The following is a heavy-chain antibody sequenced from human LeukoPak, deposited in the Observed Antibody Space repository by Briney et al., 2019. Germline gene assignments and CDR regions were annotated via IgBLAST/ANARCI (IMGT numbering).Heavy chain of an antibody. V-gene: IGHV1-2*06. CDR3: ARGYCSGGSCYLVENWFDF. CDR2: ISPKSGDT. Sequence: ASVRVSCKASGYTFSDYYMYWLRQAPGEGLEWMGRISPKSGDTNYAQNFQGRVTMTRDTSMNTAYMELSRLRSDDTAVYFCARGYCSGGSCYLVENWFDFWGQGTLVTASS. D-gene: IGHD2-15*01. J-gene: IGHJ5*01. CDR1: GYTFSDYY.